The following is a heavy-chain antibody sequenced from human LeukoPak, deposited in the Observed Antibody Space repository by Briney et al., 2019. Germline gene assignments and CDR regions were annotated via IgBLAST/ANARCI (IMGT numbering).Heavy chain of an antibody. CDR2: LNPKSGNT. D-gene: IGHD6-19*01. V-gene: IGHV1-8*01. J-gene: IGHJ5*02. Sequence: ASVKVSCKASGYRFTSYEINWVRQATGQGLEWMGWLNPKSGNTGYAQKFQGRVTITRDTSINTAYMELSSLRSEDTAVYYCARMTVSGRDNWFDPWGQGTLVTVSS. CDR1: GYRFTSYE. CDR3: ARMTVSGRDNWFDP.